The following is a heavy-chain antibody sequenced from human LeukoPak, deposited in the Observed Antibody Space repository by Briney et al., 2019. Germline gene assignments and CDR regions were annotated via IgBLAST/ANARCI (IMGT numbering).Heavy chain of an antibody. V-gene: IGHV3-33*01. CDR1: GFTFSSYG. J-gene: IGHJ4*02. CDR3: ATQPCSGGRCFLLH. CDR2: IWYDGSNK. D-gene: IGHD2-15*01. Sequence: GRSLRLSCAASGFTFSSYGMHWVRPAPGKGLEWVAVIWYDGSNKYYADSVKGRFTISRDNSKNILYLQLSSPRVEDTAMYYCATQPCSGGRCFLLHWGQGTLVTVSS.